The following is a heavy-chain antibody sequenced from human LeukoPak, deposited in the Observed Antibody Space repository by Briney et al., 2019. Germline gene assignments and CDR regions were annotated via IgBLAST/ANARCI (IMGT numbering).Heavy chain of an antibody. J-gene: IGHJ6*03. CDR2: IYTSGST. CDR3: ARDYSSSAIRNYYYYYYMDV. CDR1: GCSISSYY. D-gene: IGHD6-13*01. V-gene: IGHV4-4*07. Sequence: PSETLSLTCTVSGCSISSYYWSWIRQPAGKGLEWIGRIYTSGSTNYNPSLKSRVTMSVDTSKNQFALKLSSVTAADTAVYYCARDYSSSAIRNYYYYYYMDVWGKGTTVTVSS.